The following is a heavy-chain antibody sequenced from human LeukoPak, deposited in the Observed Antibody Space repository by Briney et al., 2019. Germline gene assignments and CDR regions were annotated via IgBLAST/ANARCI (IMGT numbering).Heavy chain of an antibody. D-gene: IGHD1-26*01. J-gene: IGHJ5*02. Sequence: SETLSLTLTVSGGSITSYYWSSLRQPPARGLEYIGYIYYSGSANYNPSLKSRVNMSIDTSKNQFSLKRSSVTAADTAVYYCARWENWKFDHWGQGTLVTVSS. CDR3: ARWENWKFDH. CDR2: IYYSGSA. CDR1: GGSITSYY. V-gene: IGHV4-59*08.